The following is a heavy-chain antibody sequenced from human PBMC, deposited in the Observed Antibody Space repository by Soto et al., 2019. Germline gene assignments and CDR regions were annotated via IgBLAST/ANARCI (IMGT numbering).Heavy chain of an antibody. D-gene: IGHD3-3*01. CDR1: GGSISSSSYY. V-gene: IGHV4-39*01. J-gene: IGHJ6*03. CDR3: EGFWSGGYYYYMDV. CDR2: IYYSGTT. Sequence: SETLSLTCTVSGGSISSSSYYWGWIRQPPGKGLEWIGSIYYSGTTYYNPSLKSRVTISVDTSKNQFSLKLSSVTAADTAVYYCEGFWSGGYYYYMDVWGKGTTVTVSS.